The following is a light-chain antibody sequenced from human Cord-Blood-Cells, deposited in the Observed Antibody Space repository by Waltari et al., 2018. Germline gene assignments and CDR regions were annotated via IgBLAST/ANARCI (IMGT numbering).Light chain of an antibody. CDR2: QDS. CDR1: KLGDKY. J-gene: IGLJ2*01. CDR3: QAWDSSTPAVV. V-gene: IGLV3-1*01. Sequence: SYELTQPPSVSVSPGQTASITCSGDKLGDKYACWYQQKPGQSPVLGIYQDSKRPSGIPERFSGSNSGNTATLTISGTQAMDEADYYCQAWDSSTPAVVFGGGTKLTVL.